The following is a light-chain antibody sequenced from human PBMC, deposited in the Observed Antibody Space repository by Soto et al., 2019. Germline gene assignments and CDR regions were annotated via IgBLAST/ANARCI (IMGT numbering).Light chain of an antibody. CDR2: GAS. Sequence: EIVMTQSPATLSVSPGASASLSCRASQGVSTNLAWYQQKPGQVPRVLIYGASTRATEIPGRFSGSGSGTDFTLTISRLEPEDFAVYYCQQYGSSPPITFGQGTRLEIK. V-gene: IGKV3-20*01. CDR3: QQYGSSPPIT. CDR1: QGVSTN. J-gene: IGKJ5*01.